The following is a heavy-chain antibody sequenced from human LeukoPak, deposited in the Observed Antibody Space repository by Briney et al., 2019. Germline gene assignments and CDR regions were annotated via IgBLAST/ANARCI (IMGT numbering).Heavy chain of an antibody. V-gene: IGHV4-4*07. CDR3: ARGVIAAAGARDYYYYMDV. Sequence: PWETLSLTCTVSGGSISSYYWSWIRQPAGKGLEWSGSIYTSGSTNYNPSLKSRVTMSVDTSKNQFSLKLSSVTAADTAVYYCARGVIAAAGARDYYYYMDVCGKGTTVTVSS. CDR1: GGSISSYY. CDR2: IYTSGST. J-gene: IGHJ6*03. D-gene: IGHD6-13*01.